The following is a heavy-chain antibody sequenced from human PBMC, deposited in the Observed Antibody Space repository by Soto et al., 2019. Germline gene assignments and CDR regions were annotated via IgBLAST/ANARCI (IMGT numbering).Heavy chain of an antibody. J-gene: IGHJ4*02. CDR2: ISGSGGST. Sequence: AGGSLRLSCAASGFTFSSYAMSWVRQAPGKGLEWVSAISGSGGSTYYADSVKGRFTISRDNSKNTLYLQMNSLRAEDTAVYYCAKASGRAGGYFDYWGQGTLVTVSS. CDR3: AKASGRAGGYFDY. D-gene: IGHD3-10*01. CDR1: GFTFSSYA. V-gene: IGHV3-23*01.